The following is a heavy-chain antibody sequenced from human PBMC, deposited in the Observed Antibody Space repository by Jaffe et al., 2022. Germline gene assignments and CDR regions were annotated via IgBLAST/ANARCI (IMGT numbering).Heavy chain of an antibody. Sequence: QVQLVQSGAEVKKPGASVKVSCKASGYTFTGYYMHWVRQAPGQGLEWMGWINPNSGGTNYAQKFQGRVTMTRDTSISTAYMELSRLRSDDTAVYYCARDKGYDILTGYYFAFDIWGQGTMVTVSS. V-gene: IGHV1-2*02. CDR2: INPNSGGT. CDR3: ARDKGYDILTGYYFAFDI. D-gene: IGHD3-9*01. CDR1: GYTFTGYY. J-gene: IGHJ3*02.